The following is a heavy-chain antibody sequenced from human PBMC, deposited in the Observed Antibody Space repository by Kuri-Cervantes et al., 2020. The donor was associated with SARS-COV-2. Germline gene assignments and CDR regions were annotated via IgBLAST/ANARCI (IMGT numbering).Heavy chain of an antibody. CDR3: ARDRQAGYCSGGSCYSDAFDI. CDR1: GFTFSSYS. D-gene: IGHD2-15*01. Sequence: GGSLRLSCAASGFTFSSYSMNWVRQAPGKGLEWVSYISSSSSYMYYADSVRGRFTISRDNAKSSLYLQMNSLRAEDTAVYYCARDRQAGYCSGGSCYSDAFDIWGQGTMVTVSS. V-gene: IGHV3-21*05. J-gene: IGHJ3*02. CDR2: ISSSSSYM.